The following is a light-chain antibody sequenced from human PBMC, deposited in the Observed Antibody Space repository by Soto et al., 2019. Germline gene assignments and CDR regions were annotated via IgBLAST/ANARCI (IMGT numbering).Light chain of an antibody. V-gene: IGKV3-20*01. Sequence: EIVLMQSPGTLSLSPGESATLFCRASQSMKRRYLAWYQQKPGQAPRVLIYAASIRATGIPDRFSGSGSGTDFSLTISRLEPEDFAVHYCHQYDNTPQTFGQGTKVDIK. J-gene: IGKJ2*01. CDR3: HQYDNTPQT. CDR2: AAS. CDR1: QSMKRRY.